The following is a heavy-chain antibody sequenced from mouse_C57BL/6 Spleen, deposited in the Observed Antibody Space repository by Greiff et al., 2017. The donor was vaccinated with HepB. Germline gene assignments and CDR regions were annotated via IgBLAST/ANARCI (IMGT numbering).Heavy chain of an antibody. V-gene: IGHV5-9-1*02. CDR1: GFTFSSYA. CDR2: ISSGGDYI. J-gene: IGHJ1*03. CDR3: TRGLYYYGSSHWYFDV. Sequence: EVKLVESGEGLVKPGGSLKLSCAASGFTFSSYAMSWVRQTPEKRLEWVAYISSGGDYIYYADTVKGRFTISRDNARNTLYLQMSSLKSEDTAMYYCTRGLYYYGSSHWYFDVWGTGTTVTVSS. D-gene: IGHD1-1*01.